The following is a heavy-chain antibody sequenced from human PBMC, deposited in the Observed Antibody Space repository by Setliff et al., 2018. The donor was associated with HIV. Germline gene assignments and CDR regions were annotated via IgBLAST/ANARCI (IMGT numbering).Heavy chain of an antibody. J-gene: IGHJ6*03. V-gene: IGHV5-51*01. CDR1: GYSFTNYW. Sequence: GESLKLSCKGSGYSFTNYWIVWVRQMPGKGLEWMGIIYPGDSDIDTRYSPSFQGQVTISAYRSISTAYLQWSSLEASDTAMYYCARLSHYYYDYMDVWGKGTTVTVSS. CDR2: IYPGDSDIDT. CDR3: ARLSHYYYDYMDV.